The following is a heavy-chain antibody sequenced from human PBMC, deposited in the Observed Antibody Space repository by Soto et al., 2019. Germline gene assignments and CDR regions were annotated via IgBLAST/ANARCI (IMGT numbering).Heavy chain of an antibody. V-gene: IGHV3-23*01. D-gene: IGHD2-15*01. Sequence: PGGSLRLSCAASGFTFSSYAMSWVRQAPGKGLEWVSAISGGGGSTYYADSVKGRFTISRDNSKNTLYLQMNSLRAEDTAVYYCAKWYGYCSGGSCYNSQWPHQTNYGMDVWGQGTTVTVSS. CDR2: ISGGGGST. CDR1: GFTFSSYA. CDR3: AKWYGYCSGGSCYNSQWPHQTNYGMDV. J-gene: IGHJ6*02.